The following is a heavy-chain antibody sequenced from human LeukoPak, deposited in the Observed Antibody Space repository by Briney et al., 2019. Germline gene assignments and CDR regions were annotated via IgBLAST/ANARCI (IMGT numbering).Heavy chain of an antibody. D-gene: IGHD4-17*01. V-gene: IGHV1-18*01. CDR3: AREIPPDYGDYELDY. J-gene: IGHJ4*02. CDR1: GYTFTSYG. CDR2: ISAYNGNT. Sequence: ASVKVSCKASGYTFTSYGISWVRQAPGQGLEWMGWISAYNGNTNYAQKLQGRVTMTTDTSTSTAYMELRGLRSDDTAVYYCAREIPPDYGDYELDYWGQGTLVTVSS.